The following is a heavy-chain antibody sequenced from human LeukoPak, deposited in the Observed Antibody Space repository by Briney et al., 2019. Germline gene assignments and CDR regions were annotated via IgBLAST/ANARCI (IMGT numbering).Heavy chain of an antibody. J-gene: IGHJ4*02. CDR3: ARHLGYGDYHY. CDR1: GGSISSGSYY. D-gene: IGHD4-17*01. Sequence: SETLSLTCTVSGGSISSGSYYWSWIRQPAGKGLEWIGRIYTSGSTNYNPSLKSRVTISVDTSKNQFSLKLSSVTAADTAVYYCARHLGYGDYHYWGQGTLVTVSS. CDR2: IYTSGST. V-gene: IGHV4-61*02.